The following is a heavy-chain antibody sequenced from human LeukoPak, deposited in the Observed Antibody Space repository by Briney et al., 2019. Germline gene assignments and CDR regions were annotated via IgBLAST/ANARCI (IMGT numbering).Heavy chain of an antibody. V-gene: IGHV3-74*01. CDR1: GFSFNTCA. Sequence: GGSLRLSCAASGFSFNTCAMSWVRQAPGKGLVWVSRINSDGSSTSYADSVKGRFTISRDNAKNTLYLQMNSLRAEDTAVYYCARGAPPSGYYDRGVYWGQGTLVTVSS. D-gene: IGHD3-22*01. J-gene: IGHJ4*02. CDR2: INSDGSST. CDR3: ARGAPPSGYYDRGVY.